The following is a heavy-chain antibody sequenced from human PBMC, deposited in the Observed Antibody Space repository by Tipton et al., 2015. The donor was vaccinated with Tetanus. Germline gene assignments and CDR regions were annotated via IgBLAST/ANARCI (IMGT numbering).Heavy chain of an antibody. J-gene: IGHJ3*01. D-gene: IGHD2-8*01. CDR2: ISNSGRT. CDR1: GGSMRGGDYQ. CDR3: ARRSYCTSTRCFDAFDL. Sequence: TLSLTCTVSGGSMRGGDYQWNWIRQPPGKGLEWLAYISNSGRTYSNYDLKSRITISRDTSKNQFSLTFTSVTPADTAVYFCARRSYCTSTRCFDAFDLWGPGTRVTVSS. V-gene: IGHV4-61*08.